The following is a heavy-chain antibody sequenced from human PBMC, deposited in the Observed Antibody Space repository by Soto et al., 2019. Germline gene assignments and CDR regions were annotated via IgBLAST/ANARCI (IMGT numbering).Heavy chain of an antibody. V-gene: IGHV4-4*02. CDR2: IDHSGRT. CDR3: ARAAPSYSISWYSRDGWFDP. D-gene: IGHD6-13*01. J-gene: IGHJ5*02. Sequence: SEPLSLTSAVSGGSISSSNWWRWVRQPPGKGLEWIGEIDHSGRTNYNPSLKSRVTISVDKSKNQFSLKLSSVTAADTAVYYCARAAPSYSISWYSRDGWFDPWGQGTLGTVSS. CDR1: GGSISSSNW.